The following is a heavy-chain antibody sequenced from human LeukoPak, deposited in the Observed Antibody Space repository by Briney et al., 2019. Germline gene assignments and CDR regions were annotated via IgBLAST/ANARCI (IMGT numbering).Heavy chain of an antibody. Sequence: PGGSLRLSCAASGFTFSSYWMSWVRQAPGKGLEWVANIKQDGSEKYYVDSVKGRFTISRDNAKNSLYLQMNSLRAEDTAVYYCARGYSNYGDWFDPWGQGTLVTVSS. CDR1: GFTFSSYW. D-gene: IGHD4-11*01. CDR3: ARGYSNYGDWFDP. CDR2: IKQDGSEK. J-gene: IGHJ5*02. V-gene: IGHV3-7*01.